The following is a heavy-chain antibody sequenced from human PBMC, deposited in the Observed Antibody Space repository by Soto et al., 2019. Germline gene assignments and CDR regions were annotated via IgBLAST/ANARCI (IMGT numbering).Heavy chain of an antibody. CDR2: IDPSDSYT. Sequence: PGESLKISCKGSGYSFTSYWISWVRQMPGKGLEWMGRIDPSDSYTNYSPSFQGHVTISADKSISTAYLQWSSLKASDTAMYYCASYCSSWYGCDLFAIWGQRTMVTVSS. CDR3: ASYCSSWYGCDLFAI. J-gene: IGHJ3*02. V-gene: IGHV5-10-1*01. D-gene: IGHD6-13*01. CDR1: GYSFTSYW.